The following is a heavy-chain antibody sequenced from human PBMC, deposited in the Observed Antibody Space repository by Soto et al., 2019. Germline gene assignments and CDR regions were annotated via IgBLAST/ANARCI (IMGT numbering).Heavy chain of an antibody. CDR1: GFTFSSYG. Sequence: QVQLVESGGGVVQPGRSLRLSCAASGFTFSSYGMHWVRQAPGKGLEWVAVISYDGSNKYYADSVKGRFTISRDNSKNTLYLQMNSLRAEDRAVYYCAKWGRYCSGGSCYSIGMDVWGQGTTVTVSS. D-gene: IGHD2-15*01. CDR3: AKWGRYCSGGSCYSIGMDV. CDR2: ISYDGSNK. V-gene: IGHV3-30*18. J-gene: IGHJ6*02.